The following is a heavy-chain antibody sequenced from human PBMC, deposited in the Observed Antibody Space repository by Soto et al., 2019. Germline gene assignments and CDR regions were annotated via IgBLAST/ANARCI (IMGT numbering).Heavy chain of an antibody. V-gene: IGHV3-23*01. CDR3: ATHCSSTSCYVSHYYYGMDV. CDR2: ISGSGGST. D-gene: IGHD2-2*01. CDR1: GFTFSSYA. Sequence: GGSLRLSCAASGFTFSSYAMSWVRQAPGKGLEWVSAISGSGGSTYYADSVKGRFTISRDNSKNTLYLQMNSLRAEDTAVYYCATHCSSTSCYVSHYYYGMDVWGQGTTVTVSS. J-gene: IGHJ6*02.